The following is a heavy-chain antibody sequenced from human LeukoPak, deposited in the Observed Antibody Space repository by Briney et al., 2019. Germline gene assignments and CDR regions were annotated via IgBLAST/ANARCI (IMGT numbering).Heavy chain of an antibody. J-gene: IGHJ4*02. CDR3: LAGSWDY. CDR2: ISGSGGSI. V-gene: IGHV3-23*01. CDR1: GFTFSSYG. Sequence: GGTLRLSCEASGFTFSSYGMSWVRQAPGKGLEWVSGISGSGGSIYYADSLKGRFTISKDNSKNTLYLQMNSLKTEDTAVYYCLAGSWDYWGQGTLVTVSS. D-gene: IGHD3-10*01.